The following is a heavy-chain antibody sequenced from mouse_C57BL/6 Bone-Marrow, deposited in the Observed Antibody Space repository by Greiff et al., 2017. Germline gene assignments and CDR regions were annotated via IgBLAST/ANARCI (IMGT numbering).Heavy chain of an antibody. CDR3: AKLGVCDAYAMDY. CDR1: GFTFTDYY. CDR2: IRNKANGYTT. Sequence: EVQLVESGGGLVQPGGSLSLSCAASGFTFTDYYMSWVRQPPGKALEWLGFIRNKANGYTTAYSASVKGRFTISRDNAQSIIYLQMNALRAEDSATYYSAKLGVCDAYAMDYWGQGTSVTVSS. V-gene: IGHV7-3*01. D-gene: IGHD2-13*01. J-gene: IGHJ4*01.